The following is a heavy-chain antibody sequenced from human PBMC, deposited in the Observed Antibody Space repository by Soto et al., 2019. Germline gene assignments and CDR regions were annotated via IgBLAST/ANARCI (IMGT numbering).Heavy chain of an antibody. V-gene: IGHV4-59*08. Sequence: SETLSLTCTVSGGSISSYYWSWIRQPPGKGLEWIGYIYYSGSTNYNPSLKSRVTILVDTSKNQFSLKLSSVTAADTAVYYCARHTVAGTLDYWGQGTLVTVSS. CDR1: GGSISSYY. CDR2: IYYSGST. D-gene: IGHD6-19*01. J-gene: IGHJ4*02. CDR3: ARHTVAGTLDY.